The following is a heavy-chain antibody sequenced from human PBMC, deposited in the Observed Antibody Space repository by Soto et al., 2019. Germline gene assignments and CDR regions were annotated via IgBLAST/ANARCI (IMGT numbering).Heavy chain of an antibody. CDR1: GGTHNNYA. D-gene: IGHD1-26*01. Sequence: QVQLLQSGSEVRKPGSSVKVSCKASGGTHNNYAFTWVRQARGQGLEWVGGIIPIFATVVYAQRFEGRVTISADKSTSTAYMELTNLGFDDTAVYYCTIGWEAVRYQYYVVDVWGQGTAITVSS. V-gene: IGHV1-69*06. J-gene: IGHJ6*02. CDR3: TIGWEAVRYQYYVVDV. CDR2: IIPIFATV.